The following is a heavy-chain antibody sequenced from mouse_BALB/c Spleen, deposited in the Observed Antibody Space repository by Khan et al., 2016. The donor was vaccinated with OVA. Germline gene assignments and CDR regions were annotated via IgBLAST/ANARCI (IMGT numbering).Heavy chain of an antibody. D-gene: IGHD1-1*01. CDR1: GYTFTSFW. J-gene: IGHJ3*01. Sequence: QVQLQQSGPELVRPGASVKMSCKASGYTFTSFWIHWVKQRPGQGLEWIGMIDPSKSETRLNQKFKDKATLNVDKSSNNAYMQLSRLTAEDSAVYYCARGGYGSPFAYWGQGTLVTVSA. CDR2: IDPSKSET. CDR3: ARGGYGSPFAY. V-gene: IGHV1S127*01.